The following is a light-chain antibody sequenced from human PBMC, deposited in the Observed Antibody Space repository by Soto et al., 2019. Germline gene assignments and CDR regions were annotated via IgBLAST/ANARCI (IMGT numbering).Light chain of an antibody. CDR1: ESVGSY. V-gene: IGKV3-15*01. CDR3: QQYNYWPRT. CDR2: GAS. J-gene: IGKJ1*01. Sequence: EIVMTQSPATLSVSPGERATLSCRASESVGSYLAWYQQKPGQAPRLLIYGASTRATSIPARFSGSGSGTEFTLTISSLQSEDFAVYYCQQYNYWPRTFGQGTKVDIK.